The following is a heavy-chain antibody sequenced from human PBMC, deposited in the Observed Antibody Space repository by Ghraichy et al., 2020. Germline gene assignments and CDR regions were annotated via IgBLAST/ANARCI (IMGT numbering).Heavy chain of an antibody. CDR2: IDHTGRT. CDR3: ARDNIALVTVSAASLFDS. J-gene: IGHJ4*02. V-gene: IGHV4-34*01. D-gene: IGHD2-2*01. Sequence: SETLSLTCAVYGGSFSGYFWSWIRQPPGKGLEWIGDIDHTGRTNYNPSLRSRVSISLDRSKNQLFLKVTSVTAADTAVYFCARDNIALVTVSAASLFDSWGQGTLVTVSS. CDR1: GGSFSGYF.